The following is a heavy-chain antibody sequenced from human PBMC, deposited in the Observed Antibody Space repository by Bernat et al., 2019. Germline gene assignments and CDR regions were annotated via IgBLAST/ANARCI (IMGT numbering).Heavy chain of an antibody. Sequence: EVQLLESGGGLVQPGGSLRLSCSASGFTFSSYAMSWVRQAPGKGLEWVSALSGSGGSTYYADSVKGRFTISRDNSKNTLYLQMNSLRAEDTAVYYCAKDNLDYYDSSGYYFSGLWWDYWGQGTLVTVSS. CDR3: AKDNLDYYDSSGYYFSGLWWDY. CDR2: LSGSGGST. V-gene: IGHV3-23*01. J-gene: IGHJ4*02. D-gene: IGHD3-22*01. CDR1: GFTFSSYA.